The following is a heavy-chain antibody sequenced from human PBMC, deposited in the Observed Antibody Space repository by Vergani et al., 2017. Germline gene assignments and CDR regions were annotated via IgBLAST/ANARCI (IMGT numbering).Heavy chain of an antibody. J-gene: IGHJ6*03. CDR2: IKQDGSEK. CDR1: GFTFSSYW. D-gene: IGHD4-17*01. CDR3: ARQTTVTTWYYYYYMDV. Sequence: EVQLVESGGGLVQPGGSLRLSCAASGFTFSSYWMSWVRQAPGKGLEWVANIKQDGSEKYYVDSVKGRFTISRDNAKNSLYLQMNSLRAEDTAVYYCARQTTVTTWYYYYYMDVWGKGTTVTVSS. V-gene: IGHV3-7*01.